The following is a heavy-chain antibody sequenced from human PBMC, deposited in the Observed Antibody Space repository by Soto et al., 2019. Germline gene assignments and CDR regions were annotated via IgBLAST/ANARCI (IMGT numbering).Heavy chain of an antibody. CDR1: GGSISSSSYY. J-gene: IGHJ4*02. Sequence: PSETLSLTCTVSGGSISSSSYYWSWIRQHPGKGLEWIGYIYYSGSTYYNPSLKSRVTISVDTSKNQFSLKLSSVTAADTAVYYCARYYYGSGSSTVTGTKVDYWGQGTLVTVSS. D-gene: IGHD3-10*01. CDR2: IYYSGST. CDR3: ARYYYGSGSSTVTGTKVDY. V-gene: IGHV4-31*03.